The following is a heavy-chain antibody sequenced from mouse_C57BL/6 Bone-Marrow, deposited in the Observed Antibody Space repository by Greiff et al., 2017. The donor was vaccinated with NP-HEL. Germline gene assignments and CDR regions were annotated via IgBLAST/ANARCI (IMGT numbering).Heavy chain of an antibody. CDR2: IHPSDSDT. CDR1: GYTFTSYW. V-gene: IGHV1-74*01. Sequence: QVQLQQPGAELVKPGASVKVSCKASGYTFTSYWMHWVKQRPGQGLEWIGRIHPSDSDTNYNQKFKGKATLTVDKSSSTAYMQLSSLTSEDSAVYYCARPLYPDAMDYWGQGTSVTVSS. J-gene: IGHJ4*01. D-gene: IGHD1-1*01. CDR3: ARPLYPDAMDY.